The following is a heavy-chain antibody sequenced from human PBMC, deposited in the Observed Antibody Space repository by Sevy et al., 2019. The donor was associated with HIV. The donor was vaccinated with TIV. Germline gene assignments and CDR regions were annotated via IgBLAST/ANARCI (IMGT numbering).Heavy chain of an antibody. CDR3: AKDRAAMVGDAFDI. V-gene: IGHV3-23*01. CDR1: RFPFSSYA. Sequence: GGSLRLSCAASRFPFSSYAMSWVRQAPGKGLEWVSAIGGSGVSTYYADSVKGRFTISRDNSKNTLYLQMNSLRAEDTAVYYCAKDRAAMVGDAFDIWGQGTMVTVSS. CDR2: IGGSGVST. J-gene: IGHJ3*02. D-gene: IGHD5-18*01.